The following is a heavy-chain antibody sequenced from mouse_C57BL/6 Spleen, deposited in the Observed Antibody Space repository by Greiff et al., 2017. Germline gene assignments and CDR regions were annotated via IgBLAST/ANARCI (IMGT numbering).Heavy chain of an antibody. CDR3: ASPLAVVAAYYAMDY. CDR1: GFNIKDYY. CDR2: IDPEDGEP. V-gene: IGHV14-2*01. Sequence: VQLQQSGAELVKPGASVKLSCTASGFNIKDYYMHWVKQRTEQGLEWIGRIDPEDGEPKYAPKFQGKATITADTSSNTAYLQLSSLTSEDTAVYYCASPLAVVAAYYAMDYWGQGTSVTVSS. D-gene: IGHD1-1*01. J-gene: IGHJ4*01.